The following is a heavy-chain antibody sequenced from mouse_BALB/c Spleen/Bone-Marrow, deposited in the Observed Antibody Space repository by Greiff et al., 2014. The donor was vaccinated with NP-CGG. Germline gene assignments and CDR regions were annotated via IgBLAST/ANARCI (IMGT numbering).Heavy chain of an antibody. D-gene: IGHD1-1*01. J-gene: IGHJ3*01. CDR1: GFNIKDTY. CDR3: AFYYYGSGLFAY. CDR2: IDPANGNT. V-gene: IGHV14-3*02. Sequence: VQLQQPGAELVKPGASVKLSCTASGFNIKDTYMHWVKQRPEQGPEWIGRIDPANGNTKYDPKFQGKATITADTSSNTAYLQLSSLTSEDTAVYYCAFYYYGSGLFAYWGQGTLVTVSA.